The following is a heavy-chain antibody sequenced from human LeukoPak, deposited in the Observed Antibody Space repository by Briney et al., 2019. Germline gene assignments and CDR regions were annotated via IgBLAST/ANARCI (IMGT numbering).Heavy chain of an antibody. CDR3: AREGYDSSGYYYPGAFDI. CDR1: GFTFSSYG. Sequence: GRSLRLSCAASGFTFSSYGVHWVRQAPGKGLEWVAVIWYDGSNKYYADSVKGRFTISRDNSKNTLYLQMNSLRAEDTAVYYCAREGYDSSGYYYPGAFDIWGQGTMVTVSS. D-gene: IGHD3-22*01. J-gene: IGHJ3*02. CDR2: IWYDGSNK. V-gene: IGHV3-33*01.